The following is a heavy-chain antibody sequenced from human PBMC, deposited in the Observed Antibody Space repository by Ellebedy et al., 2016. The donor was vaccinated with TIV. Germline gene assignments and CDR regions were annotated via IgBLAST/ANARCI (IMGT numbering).Heavy chain of an antibody. D-gene: IGHD3-22*01. CDR2: IYYSGST. J-gene: IGHJ1*01. Sequence: MPSETLSLTCTVSGGSISGFYWSWIRQPPGKGLEWIGYIYYSGSTNYNPSLKSRVTISVDTSKNQFSLKLSSVTAADTAVYYCAGRAYYYATTGYYTPWGQGTLVTVSS. CDR1: GGSISGFY. V-gene: IGHV4-59*01. CDR3: AGRAYYYATTGYYTP.